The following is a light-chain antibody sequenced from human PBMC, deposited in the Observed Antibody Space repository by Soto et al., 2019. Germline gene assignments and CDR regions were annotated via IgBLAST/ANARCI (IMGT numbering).Light chain of an antibody. V-gene: IGKV1-5*01. CDR2: DAS. CDR1: QSXSSW. CDR3: QQYNSYSPT. Sequence: DIQMTQSPSTLSASVGDRVTIXCRAXQSXSSWLAWYQQKPGKAPKLLIXDASSXXSGVPSRFSGSGSGTEFTLTISSLQPDDFATYYCQQYNSYSPTFGQGTKVDIK. J-gene: IGKJ1*01.